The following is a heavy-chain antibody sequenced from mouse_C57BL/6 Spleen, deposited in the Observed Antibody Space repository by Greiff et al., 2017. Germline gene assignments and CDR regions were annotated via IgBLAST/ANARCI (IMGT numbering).Heavy chain of an antibody. J-gene: IGHJ2*01. V-gene: IGHV1-63*01. CDR3: ARWGDGYDY. CDR1: GYTFTNYW. CDR2: IYPGGGYT. Sequence: VKLMESGAELVRPGTSVKMSCKASGYTFTNYWIGWAKQRPGHGLEWIGDIYPGGGYTNYNEKFKGKATLTADKSSSTAYMQFSSLTSEDSAIYYCARWGDGYDYWGQGTTLTVSS. D-gene: IGHD2-3*01.